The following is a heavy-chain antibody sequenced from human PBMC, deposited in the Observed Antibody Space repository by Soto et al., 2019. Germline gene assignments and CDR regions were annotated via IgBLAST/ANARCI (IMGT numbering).Heavy chain of an antibody. CDR2: ISSSSSTI. D-gene: IGHD5-12*01. Sequence: EVQLVESGGGLVQPGGSLRLSCAASGFTFRSYSMNWVRQALGKGLEWVSYISSSSSTIYYAGFVKGRFTISRDNAKNSLYLQMNSLGDEDIAVYYCARSGSDDIWGQGRTVTVSS. CDR3: ARSGSDDI. J-gene: IGHJ3*02. CDR1: GFTFRSYS. V-gene: IGHV3-48*02.